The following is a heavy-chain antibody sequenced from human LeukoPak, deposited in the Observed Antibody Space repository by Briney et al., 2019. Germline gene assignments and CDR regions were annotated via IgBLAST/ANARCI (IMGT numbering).Heavy chain of an antibody. CDR3: ARDWSSSGWYDY. CDR2: IYYSGST. V-gene: IGHV4-61*08. CDR1: GGSISSGGYY. D-gene: IGHD6-19*01. Sequence: SETLSLTCTVSGGSISSGGYYWSWIRQHPGEGLEWIGYIYYSGSTNYNPSLKSRVTISVDTSKNQFSLKLSSVTAADTAVYYCARDWSSSGWYDYWGQGTLVTVSS. J-gene: IGHJ4*02.